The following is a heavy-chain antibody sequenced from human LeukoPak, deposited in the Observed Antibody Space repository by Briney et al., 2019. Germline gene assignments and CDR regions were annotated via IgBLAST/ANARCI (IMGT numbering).Heavy chain of an antibody. D-gene: IGHD5-12*01. V-gene: IGHV4-34*01. J-gene: IGHJ6*03. CDR1: GGSFSGYY. Sequence: PSETLSLTCAVYGGSFSGYYWSWIRQPPGKGLEWIGEINHSGSTNYNPSLKSRVTISVDTSKNQFSLKLSSVTAADTAVYYCARGQGGGYTRYYYMDVWGKGTTVTGSS. CDR2: INHSGST. CDR3: ARGQGGGYTRYYYMDV.